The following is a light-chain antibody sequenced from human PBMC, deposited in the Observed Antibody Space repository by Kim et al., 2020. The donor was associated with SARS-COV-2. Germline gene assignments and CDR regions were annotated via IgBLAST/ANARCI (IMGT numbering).Light chain of an antibody. CDR1: QSVSSNY. J-gene: IGKJ1*01. CDR3: QQYGTTPPWT. Sequence: PAARATLSCRAGQSVSSNYLAGYQQKPGQAPRLLMYEASTRATGIPDRFSGSWSGTDFTLTISRLEPEDFAVYYCQQYGTTPPWTFGQGTKVDIK. CDR2: EAS. V-gene: IGKV3-20*01.